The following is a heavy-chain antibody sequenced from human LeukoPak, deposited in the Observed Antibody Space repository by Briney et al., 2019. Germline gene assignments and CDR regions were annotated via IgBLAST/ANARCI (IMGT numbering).Heavy chain of an antibody. CDR2: ISSSSTTI. V-gene: IGHV3-48*04. J-gene: IGHJ4*02. CDR1: GFTFNSYA. CDR3: ARVTSL. D-gene: IGHD2/OR15-2a*01. Sequence: GGSLRLSCAASGFTFNSYAMNWVRQAPGKGLEWISYISSSSTTINYADSVKGRFTISRDNAKNSLYLQMNSLRAEDTAVYYCARVTSLWVQGTLVTVSS.